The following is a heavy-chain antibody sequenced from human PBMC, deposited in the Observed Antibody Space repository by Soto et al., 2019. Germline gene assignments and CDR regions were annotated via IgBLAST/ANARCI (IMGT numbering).Heavy chain of an antibody. CDR1: GGSISSGGYY. J-gene: IGHJ5*02. Sequence: SETLSLTCTVSGGSISSGGYYWSWIRQHPGKGLEWIGYIYYSGSTYCNPSLKSRVTISVDTSKNQFSLKLSSVTAADTAVYYCARGIGYSSSSGWFDPWGQGTLVTVSS. CDR2: IYYSGST. CDR3: ARGIGYSSSSGWFDP. D-gene: IGHD6-6*01. V-gene: IGHV4-31*03.